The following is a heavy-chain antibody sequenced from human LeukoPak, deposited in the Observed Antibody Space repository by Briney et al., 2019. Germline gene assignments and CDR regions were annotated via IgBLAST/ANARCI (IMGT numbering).Heavy chain of an antibody. D-gene: IGHD5-18*01. V-gene: IGHV3-7*01. CDR2: IKKDGSEK. J-gene: IGHJ4*02. Sequence: GGSLRLSCAASGFTFSKCWMSWVRQAPGKGLEWVANIKKDGSEKYYADSVRGRFTISRDNAKNSLYLQMNSLRVEDTAVYYCVREYPGMAPYWGQGTLVSVSS. CDR3: VREYPGMAPY. CDR1: GFTFSKCW.